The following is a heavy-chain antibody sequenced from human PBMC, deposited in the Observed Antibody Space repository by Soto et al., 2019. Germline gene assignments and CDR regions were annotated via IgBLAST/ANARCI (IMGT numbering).Heavy chain of an antibody. J-gene: IGHJ6*02. CDR3: ARTPGGVDGSFSDCYGMDV. CDR1: GLTFSTYA. V-gene: IGHV3-23*01. CDR2: IGGSGTGGGK. Sequence: EVHLLESGGDLVQPGGSLRLSCTASGLTFSTYAMSWVRQAPGKGLEWVSAIGGSGTGGGKYYAECGKVRFSIYKANSTNTVYMQMKSLRAADVAVYACARTPGGVDGSFSDCYGMDVWGQGTAVPVSS. D-gene: IGHD2-8*02.